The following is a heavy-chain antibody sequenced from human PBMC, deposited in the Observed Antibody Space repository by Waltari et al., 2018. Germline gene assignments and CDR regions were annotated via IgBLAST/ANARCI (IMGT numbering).Heavy chain of an antibody. D-gene: IGHD6-6*01. V-gene: IGHV4-34*01. Sequence: QVHLQQWGAGLLKPSEPLSLTCAVYACTPNNYSWSWLRQPPGKGLEWIGEVNHSGSTNYNPSLKSRVTISGDTSKNQFSLKMTSVTAADTAIYYCARSPFWTIAARPADYWGQGTLVTVSS. CDR2: VNHSGST. CDR3: ARSPFWTIAARPADY. CDR1: ACTPNNYS. J-gene: IGHJ4*02.